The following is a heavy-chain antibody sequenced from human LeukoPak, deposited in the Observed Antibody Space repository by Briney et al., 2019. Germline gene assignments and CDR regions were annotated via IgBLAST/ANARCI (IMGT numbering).Heavy chain of an antibody. Sequence: PSETLSLTCAVYGGSFSGYYWSWIRQPPGKGLEWIGEINHSGSTNYNPSLKSRVTISVDTSKNQFSLKLSSVTAAATAVYYCARGRGSSGSRRGFDPWGQGTLVTVSS. D-gene: IGHD6-19*01. V-gene: IGHV4-34*01. CDR2: INHSGST. CDR3: ARGRGSSGSRRGFDP. J-gene: IGHJ5*02. CDR1: GGSFSGYY.